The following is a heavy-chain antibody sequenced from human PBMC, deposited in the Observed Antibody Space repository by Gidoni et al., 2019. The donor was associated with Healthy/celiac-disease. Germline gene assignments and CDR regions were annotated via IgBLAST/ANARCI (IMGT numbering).Heavy chain of an antibody. Sequence: QVQLVQSGAEVKKPGASVTVSCKVSGYPLTDLSMHWVRQAPGKGLEWMGGFDPEDGETIYAQKFQGRVTMTEDTSTDTAYMELSSLRSEDTAVYYGASDEYVPGKAPSRQFDIWGQGTMVTVSS. J-gene: IGHJ3*02. CDR1: GYPLTDLS. CDR2: FDPEDGET. D-gene: IGHD3-10*02. CDR3: ASDEYVPGKAPSRQFDI. V-gene: IGHV1-24*01.